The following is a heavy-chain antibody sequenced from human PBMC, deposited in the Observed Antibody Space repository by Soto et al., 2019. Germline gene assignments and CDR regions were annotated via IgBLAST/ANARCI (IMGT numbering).Heavy chain of an antibody. CDR1: GGSISSYY. CDR2: IYYSGST. Sequence: TSETLSLTCTVSGGSISSYYWSWIRQPPGKGLEWIGYIYYSGSTNYNPSLKSRVTISVDTSKNQFSLKLSSVTAADTAVYYCARVRYSNFSYYFDYWGQGTLVTVSS. J-gene: IGHJ4*02. V-gene: IGHV4-59*01. CDR3: ARVRYSNFSYYFDY. D-gene: IGHD1-26*01.